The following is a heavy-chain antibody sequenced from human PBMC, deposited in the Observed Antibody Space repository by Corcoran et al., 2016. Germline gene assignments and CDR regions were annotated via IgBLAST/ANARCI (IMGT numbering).Heavy chain of an antibody. CDR3: ARGVTGTSMYYFDY. Sequence: QVQLQESGPGLVKPSETLSLTCTVSGGSISSYYWSWIRQPPGKGLEWIGYIYYSGSTNYNPSLKSRVTISVDTSKNQFSLKLSSVTAADTAVYYWARGVTGTSMYYFDYWGQGTLVTVSS. D-gene: IGHD1-20*01. CDR2: IYYSGST. V-gene: IGHV4-59*01. CDR1: GGSISSYY. J-gene: IGHJ4*02.